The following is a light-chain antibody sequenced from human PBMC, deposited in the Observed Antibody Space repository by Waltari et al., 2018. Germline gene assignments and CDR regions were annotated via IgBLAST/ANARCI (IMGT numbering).Light chain of an antibody. CDR3: QQYNNWPLYT. V-gene: IGKV3-15*01. CDR2: GAS. Sequence: ETVMTQSPAILSVSPGESATLSCRASKSIKSHLAWYQQKPGQAPRLLIYGASTRAAGIPARFSGGGSGTEFILTISSLQSEDFATYHCQQYNNWPLYTFGQGTKLEI. J-gene: IGKJ2*01. CDR1: KSIKSH.